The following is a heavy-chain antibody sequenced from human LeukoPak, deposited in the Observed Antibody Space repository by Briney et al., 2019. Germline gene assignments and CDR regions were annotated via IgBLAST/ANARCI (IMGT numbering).Heavy chain of an antibody. CDR3: ARGPTISETGYFDY. Sequence: SETLSLTCAVYGGSFSTYYWSWIRQSPGKGLDWIAEINHRGDTNYNPSVKSRVTISVDTYKNQFSLKVRSVTAADTAVYYCARGPTISETGYFDYWGQGTLVTVSS. J-gene: IGHJ4*03. CDR1: GGSFSTYY. CDR2: INHRGDT. D-gene: IGHD1-1*01. V-gene: IGHV4-34*01.